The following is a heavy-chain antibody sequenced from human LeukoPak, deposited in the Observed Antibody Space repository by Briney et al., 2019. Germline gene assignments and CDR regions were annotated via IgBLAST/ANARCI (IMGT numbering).Heavy chain of an antibody. J-gene: IGHJ5*02. CDR1: GFTFSSYS. V-gene: IGHV3-21*01. Sequence: GGSLRLSCAASGFTFSSYSMNWVRQAPGKGLEWVSSISSSSSYIYYADSVKGRFTISRDNAKNSLYLQMNSLRAEDTAVYYCARGPSSSWYRSNWFDPWGQGTLVTVSS. CDR3: ARGPSSSWYRSNWFDP. CDR2: ISSSSSYI. D-gene: IGHD6-13*01.